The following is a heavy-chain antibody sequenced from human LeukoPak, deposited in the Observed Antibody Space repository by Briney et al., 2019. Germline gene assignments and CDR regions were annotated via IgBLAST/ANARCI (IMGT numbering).Heavy chain of an antibody. J-gene: IGHJ4*02. CDR2: ISGNGDIT. CDR3: AKDLRGTLSSRGPFEY. D-gene: IGHD1-1*01. V-gene: IGHV3-23*01. Sequence: GGSLRLSCAASGFTFSSYAMSWVRQAPEKGLEWVSAISGNGDITYYADTVKGRFSGSRDNSKNTLYLQLNSLRAEDTAVYYCAKDLRGTLSSRGPFEYWGQGTLVTVSS. CDR1: GFTFSSYA.